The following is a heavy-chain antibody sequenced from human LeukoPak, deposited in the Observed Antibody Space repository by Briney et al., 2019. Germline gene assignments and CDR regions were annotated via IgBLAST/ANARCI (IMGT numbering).Heavy chain of an antibody. CDR3: ARSPVERGFDY. V-gene: IGHV3-30*04. Sequence: GRSLRLSCAASGFPFSSYAMHWVRQAPGKGLEWVAVISYDGSNKYYADSVKGRLTISRDNSQNTLYLQMNSLRAEDMAVYYCARSPVERGFDYWGQGTLVTVSS. CDR2: ISYDGSNK. J-gene: IGHJ4*02. D-gene: IGHD1-1*01. CDR1: GFPFSSYA.